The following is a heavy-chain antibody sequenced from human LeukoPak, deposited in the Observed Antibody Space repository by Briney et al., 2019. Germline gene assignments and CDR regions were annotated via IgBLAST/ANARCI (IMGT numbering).Heavy chain of an antibody. V-gene: IGHV3-21*01. CDR1: GFTFSTYN. J-gene: IGHJ3*02. CDR3: TRDVGASAPDAFDI. D-gene: IGHD1-26*01. Sequence: PGGSLRLPCAASGFTFSTYNMNWVRQAPGKGLEWVSSISSSSSYIYYADSVKGRFTISRDNAKNSLYLQMNSLRAEDTDVYYCTRDVGASAPDAFDIWGQGTMVTVSS. CDR2: ISSSSSYI.